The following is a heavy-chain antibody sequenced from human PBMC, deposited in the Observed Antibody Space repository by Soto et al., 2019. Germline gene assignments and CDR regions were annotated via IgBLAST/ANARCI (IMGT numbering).Heavy chain of an antibody. CDR3: AREDYLFDGDSKDYYGMAV. CDR1: GGSISSGDYY. V-gene: IGHV4-30-4*01. Sequence: PSETLSLTCTVSGGSISSGDYYWSWIRQPPGKGLEWIGYIYYSGSTYYNPFLKSRVTISVDTSKNQFSLKLSSVTAADTAVYYCAREDYLFDGDSKDYYGMAVWGHGTTVTVSS. CDR2: IYYSGST. J-gene: IGHJ6*02. D-gene: IGHD4-17*01.